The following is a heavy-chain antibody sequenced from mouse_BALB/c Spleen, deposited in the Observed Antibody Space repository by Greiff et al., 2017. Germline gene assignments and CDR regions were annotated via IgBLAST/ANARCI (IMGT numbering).Heavy chain of an antibody. V-gene: IGHV7-1*02. CDR3: ARDGGTTVVDYFDY. Sequence: EVKLVESGGGLVQPGGSLRLSCATSGFTFSDFYMEWVRQPPGKRLEWIAASRNKANDYTTEYSASVKGRFIVSRDTSQSILYLQMNALRAEDTAIYYCARDGGTTVVDYFDYWGQGTTLTVSS. CDR2: SRNKANDYTT. D-gene: IGHD1-1*01. J-gene: IGHJ2*01. CDR1: GFTFSDFY.